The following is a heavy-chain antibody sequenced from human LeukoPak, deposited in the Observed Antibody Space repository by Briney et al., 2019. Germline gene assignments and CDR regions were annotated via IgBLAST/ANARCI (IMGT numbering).Heavy chain of an antibody. CDR2: IIPIFGTA. CDR1: GGTFSSYA. V-gene: IGHV1-69*13. CDR3: ARAIPTSIVVVPAAIGWNGMDV. Sequence: ASVEVSCKASGGTFSSYAISWVRQAPGQGLEWMGGIIPIFGTANYAQKFQGRVTITADESTSTAYMELSSLRSEDTAVYYCARAIPTSIVVVPAAIGWNGMDVWGQGTTVTVSS. D-gene: IGHD2-2*01. J-gene: IGHJ6*02.